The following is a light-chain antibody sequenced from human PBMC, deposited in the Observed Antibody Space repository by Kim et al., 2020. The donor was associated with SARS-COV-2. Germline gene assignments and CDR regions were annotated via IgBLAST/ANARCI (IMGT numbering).Light chain of an antibody. V-gene: IGKV3-15*01. J-gene: IGKJ5*01. Sequence: EIEMTQSPATLSLSPGERATLSCRASQSVSGKLAWYQQKPGQAPRLLIYETSTRATGIPARFSGSGSGTEFTLTITSLQSEDFALYYCQQYYNWPPFTFGQGTRLEIK. CDR1: QSVSGK. CDR2: ETS. CDR3: QQYYNWPPFT.